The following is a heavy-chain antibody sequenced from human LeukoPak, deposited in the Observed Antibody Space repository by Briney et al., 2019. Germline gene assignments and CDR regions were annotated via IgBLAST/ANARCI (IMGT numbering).Heavy chain of an antibody. CDR2: IDAGNGRT. J-gene: IGHJ4*02. V-gene: IGHV1-3*03. CDR3: ARGIWSTTVTAYFLDY. D-gene: IGHD4-17*01. CDR1: GSDFTKYA. Sequence: ASVKVSCEASGSDFTKYAVQCARQAPGQRLEWMGWIDAGNGRTKYSQDSQGRVTFPRHTSARIAYMKLSSLTSDDMSVYYCARGIWSTTVTAYFLDYWGQGTLVTVSS.